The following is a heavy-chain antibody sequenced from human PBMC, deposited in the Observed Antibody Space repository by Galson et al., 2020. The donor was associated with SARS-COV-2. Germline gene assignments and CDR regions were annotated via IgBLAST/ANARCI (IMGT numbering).Heavy chain of an antibody. Sequence: SGPTLVKPTQTLTLTCTFSGFSLSTSGVGVGWIRQPPGKALEWLALIYWDDDKRYSPSLKSRLTITKDTSKNQVVLIMTNMDPVDTATYYCVHSAAAGLTDAFDIWGQGTMVTVSS. CDR3: VHSAAAGLTDAFDI. J-gene: IGHJ3*02. CDR1: GFSLSTSGVG. D-gene: IGHD6-13*01. V-gene: IGHV2-5*02. CDR2: IYWDDDK.